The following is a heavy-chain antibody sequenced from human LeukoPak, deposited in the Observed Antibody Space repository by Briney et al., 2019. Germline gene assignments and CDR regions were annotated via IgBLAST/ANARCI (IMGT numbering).Heavy chain of an antibody. Sequence: PSETLSLTCTVSGGSISSYYWSWIRQPAGKGLEWIGRIYYIGSTNYNPSLKSRITISVDTSKSHFSLKLSSVTAADTAVYYCARVVGATGSSDYWGQGTLVTVSS. J-gene: IGHJ4*02. CDR1: GGSISSYY. V-gene: IGHV4-4*07. D-gene: IGHD2-15*01. CDR2: IYYIGST. CDR3: ARVVGATGSSDY.